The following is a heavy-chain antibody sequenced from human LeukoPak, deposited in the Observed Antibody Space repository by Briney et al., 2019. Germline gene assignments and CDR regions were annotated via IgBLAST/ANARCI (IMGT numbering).Heavy chain of an antibody. V-gene: IGHV1-46*03. CDR2: INPSGGST. Sequence: ASVKVSCKASGYTFTNYYMHWVRQAPGQGLEWMGIINPSGGSTSYAQKFQGRVTMTGDTSTRKVYMELSSLSSDDTAVYYCARGKEMSTIGLDDYWGQGTLVTVSS. CDR1: GYTFTNYY. CDR3: ARGKEMSTIGLDDY. D-gene: IGHD5-24*01. J-gene: IGHJ4*02.